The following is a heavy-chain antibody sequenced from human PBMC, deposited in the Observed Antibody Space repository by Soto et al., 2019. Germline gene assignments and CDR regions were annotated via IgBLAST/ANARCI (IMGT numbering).Heavy chain of an antibody. V-gene: IGHV3-23*01. CDR1: GFTFSSYA. CDR2: ISGSGGST. Sequence: PGGSLRLSCAASGFTFSSYAMSWVRQAPGKGLEWVSAISGSGGSTYYADSVKGRFTISRDNSKNTLYLQMNSLRAEDTAVYYCAKEFRIAAHRGPWGYYYYGMDVWGQGTTVTVSS. D-gene: IGHD6-6*01. J-gene: IGHJ6*02. CDR3: AKEFRIAAHRGPWGYYYYGMDV.